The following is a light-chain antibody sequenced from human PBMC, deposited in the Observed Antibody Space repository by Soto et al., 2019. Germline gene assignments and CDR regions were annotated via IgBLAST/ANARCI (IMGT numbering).Light chain of an antibody. CDR1: QSISGW. J-gene: IGKJ3*01. CDR3: QQYNSYSS. CDR2: DAS. V-gene: IGKV1-5*01. Sequence: DIQMTQSPSTLSASIGDRVTITCRASQSISGWFAWYQQKPGKAPKLLIYDASILESGVPSRFSGSGSGTEFTLTISSLQPDDFATYYCQQYNSYSSFGPGTKVDIK.